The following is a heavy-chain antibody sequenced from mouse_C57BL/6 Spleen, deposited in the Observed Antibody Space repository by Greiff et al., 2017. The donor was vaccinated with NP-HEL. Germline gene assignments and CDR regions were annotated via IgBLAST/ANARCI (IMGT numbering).Heavy chain of an antibody. CDR1: GYTFTSYG. Sequence: DVQLQESGAELVRPGSSVKMSCKTSGYTFTSYGINWVKQRPGQGLEWIGYIYIGNGYTEYNEKFKGKATLTSDTSSSTAYMQLSSLTSEDSAIYFCARGEDYYGSSYSWYFDVWGTGTTVTVSS. V-gene: IGHV1-58*01. CDR2: IYIGNGYT. J-gene: IGHJ1*03. CDR3: ARGEDYYGSSYSWYFDV. D-gene: IGHD1-1*01.